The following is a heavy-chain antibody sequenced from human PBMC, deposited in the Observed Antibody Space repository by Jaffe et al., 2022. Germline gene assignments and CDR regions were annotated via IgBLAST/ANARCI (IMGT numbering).Heavy chain of an antibody. Sequence: EVQLVESGGGLVKPGGSLRLSCAASGFTFSNAWMSWVRQAPGKGLEWVGRIKSKTDGGTTDYAAPVKGRFTISRDDSKNTLYLQMNSLKTEDTAVYYCTTEGSGWYGGVYFDYWGQGTLVTVSS. J-gene: IGHJ4*02. V-gene: IGHV3-15*01. CDR1: GFTFSNAW. D-gene: IGHD6-19*01. CDR3: TTEGSGWYGGVYFDY. CDR2: IKSKTDGGTT.